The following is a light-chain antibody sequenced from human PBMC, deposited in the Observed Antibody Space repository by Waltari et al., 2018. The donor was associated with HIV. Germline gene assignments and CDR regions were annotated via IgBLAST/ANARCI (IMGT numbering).Light chain of an antibody. V-gene: IGLV2-8*01. CDR3: SSYAGSNNRWV. CDR1: SSDVGGYNY. Sequence: QSALTQPPSASGSPGQSVTISCPGPSSDVGGYNYVSWYQHHPGKAPKLMIYEVSKRPSGVPDRFSGSKSGSTASLTVSGLQAEDEADYYCSSYAGSNNRWVFGGGTKLTAL. J-gene: IGLJ3*02. CDR2: EVS.